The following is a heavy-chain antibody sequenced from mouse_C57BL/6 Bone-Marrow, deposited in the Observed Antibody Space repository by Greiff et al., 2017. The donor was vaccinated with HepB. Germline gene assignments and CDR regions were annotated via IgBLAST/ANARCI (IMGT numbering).Heavy chain of an antibody. J-gene: IGHJ1*03. V-gene: IGHV1-69*01. Sequence: VQLQQPGAELVMPGASVKLSCKASGYTFTSYWMHWVKQRPGQGLEWIGEIDPSDSYTNYNQKFKGKSTLTVDKSSSTAYMQLSSLTSEDSAVYYCARDSNYGYWYVDVWGTGTTVTVSS. CDR3: ARDSNYGYWYVDV. CDR1: GYTFTSYW. D-gene: IGHD2-5*01. CDR2: IDPSDSYT.